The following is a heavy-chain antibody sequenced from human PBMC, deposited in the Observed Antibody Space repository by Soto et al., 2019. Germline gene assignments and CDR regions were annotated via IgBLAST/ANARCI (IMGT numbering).Heavy chain of an antibody. V-gene: IGHV4-61*01. CDR1: GGSVSSGSYY. CDR3: ARAGKASDYDSSGYSPLFDY. J-gene: IGHJ4*02. Sequence: SETLSLTCTVSGGSVSSGSYYWSWIRQPPGKGLEWIGYIYYSGSTNYNPSLKSRVTISVDTSKNQFSLKLSSVTAEDTAVYYCARAGKASDYDSSGYSPLFDYWGQGTLVTVSS. D-gene: IGHD3-22*01. CDR2: IYYSGST.